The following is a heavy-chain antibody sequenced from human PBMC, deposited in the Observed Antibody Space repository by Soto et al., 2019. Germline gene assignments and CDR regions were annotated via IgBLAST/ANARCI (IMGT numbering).Heavy chain of an antibody. D-gene: IGHD2-15*01. J-gene: IGHJ4*02. CDR3: EHERNSWYSSGSDS. Sequence: GGSLRLSCAASGFTFSSCAMGWVRQAPGKGLEWVSSISVNGGSTYYADSVKGRFTISRDNSKNILYLHMISLRAEDTAVYYCEHERNSWYSSGSDSWGQGNLVTVSS. V-gene: IGHV3-23*01. CDR2: ISVNGGST. CDR1: GFTFSSCA.